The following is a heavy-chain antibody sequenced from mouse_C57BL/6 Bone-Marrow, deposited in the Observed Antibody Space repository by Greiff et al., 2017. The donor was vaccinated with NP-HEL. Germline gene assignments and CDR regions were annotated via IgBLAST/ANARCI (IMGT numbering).Heavy chain of an antibody. CDR3: ERQHCEYDDSAWFAY. CDR2: ISNGGGST. V-gene: IGHV5-12*01. J-gene: IGHJ3*01. D-gene: IGHD2-4*01. CDR1: GFTFSDYY. Sequence: EVQGVESGGGLVQPGGSLKLSCAASGFTFSDYYMYWVRQTPEKRLEWVAYISNGGGSTYYPDTVKGRFTISRDKAKNTLYLQMSRLKSEDTAMYDCERQHCEYDDSAWFAYWGQGTLVTVSA.